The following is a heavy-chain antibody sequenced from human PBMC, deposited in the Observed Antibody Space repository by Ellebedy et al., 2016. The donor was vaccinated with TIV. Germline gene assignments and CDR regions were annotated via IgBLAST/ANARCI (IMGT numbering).Heavy chain of an antibody. CDR3: MKGITFE. J-gene: IGHJ4*02. CDR1: GFTFSNYW. V-gene: IGHV3-74*01. D-gene: IGHD2/OR15-2a*01. CDR2: INTDGSST. Sequence: GGSLRLSXAASGFTFSNYWMHWVRQAPGKGLVWVSRINTDGSSTTYADSVKGRFTISRDNAKNTLYLQMNSLRAEDTAVYYCMKGITFEWGQGTLVTVSS.